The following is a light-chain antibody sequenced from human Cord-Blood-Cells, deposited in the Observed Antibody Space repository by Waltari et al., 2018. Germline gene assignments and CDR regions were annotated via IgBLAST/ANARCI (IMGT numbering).Light chain of an antibody. CDR1: QSISSS. CDR3: QQSYSTPLT. J-gene: IGKJ4*01. V-gene: IGKV1-39*01. CDR2: AAS. Sequence: DIQMNQSPSSLSASVGDRVTITCRASQSISSSLNWYQQKPGKAPKLLIYAASSLQSGVPSRFSGSGSGTDFTLTISSLQPEDFATYYCQQSYSTPLTFGGGTKVEIK.